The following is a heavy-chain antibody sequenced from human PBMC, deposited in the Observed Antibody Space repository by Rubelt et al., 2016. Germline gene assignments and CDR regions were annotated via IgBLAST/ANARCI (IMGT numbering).Heavy chain of an antibody. D-gene: IGHD2-2*02. Sequence: EVQLVESEGGLVQPGGSLRLSCAASGFTFSSYWMSWVRQAPGKGLEWVANIKQDGSEKYYVDSVKGRFTISRDTAKNSLYLQMNSLRAEDTAVYYCARGKCSSTSCYRIDAFDIWGQGTMVTVSS. CDR2: IKQDGSEK. V-gene: IGHV3-7*01. CDR3: ARGKCSSTSCYRIDAFDI. CDR1: GFTFSSYW. J-gene: IGHJ3*02.